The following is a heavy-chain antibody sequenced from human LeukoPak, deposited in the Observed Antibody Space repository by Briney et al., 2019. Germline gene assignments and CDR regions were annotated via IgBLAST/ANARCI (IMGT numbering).Heavy chain of an antibody. CDR3: SRAEPYGSGIDY. V-gene: IGHV3-13*01. CDR1: GFTFSSYD. CDR2: IGTAGDT. J-gene: IGHJ4*02. Sequence: GGSLRLSCAASGFTFSSYDMHWVRQATGKGLEWVSAIGTAGDTYYPGSVKGRFTISREHAKNSLYLQMNSLRAGDTAVYYCSRAEPYGSGIDYWGQGTLVTVSS. D-gene: IGHD3-10*01.